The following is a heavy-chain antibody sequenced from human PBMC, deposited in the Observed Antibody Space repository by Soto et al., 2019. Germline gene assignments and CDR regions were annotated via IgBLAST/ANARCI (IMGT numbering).Heavy chain of an antibody. V-gene: IGHV4-4*02. CDR1: GGSISSNYF. CDR3: ARSFGWYAIDY. Sequence: QVLLQESGPGLVQPSGTLSLSCAVSGGSISSNYFWGWVRQPPGKGRQWVGGISHSGSVNYNPSLKSRVTISIDKSKNQFSLKLTSAAAEDTAVYYCARSFGWYAIDYWGQGTLVIVSS. CDR2: ISHSGSV. J-gene: IGHJ4*02. D-gene: IGHD6-19*01.